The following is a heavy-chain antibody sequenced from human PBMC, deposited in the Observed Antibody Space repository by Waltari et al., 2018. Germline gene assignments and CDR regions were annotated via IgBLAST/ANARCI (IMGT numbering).Heavy chain of an antibody. J-gene: IGHJ4*02. Sequence: QVQLQESGPGLVKPSETLSLTCIVSGGSSRSYFWSWIRQPPGKGLEWIGEINHSGRTNYNPSLKSRFTISVDTSKNQFSLKLSSVTAADTAVYYCARGPISWYYYGSGPYFDYWGQGTLVTVSS. CDR2: INHSGRT. D-gene: IGHD3-10*01. CDR3: ARGPISWYYYGSGPYFDY. CDR1: GGSSRSYF. V-gene: IGHV4-59*12.